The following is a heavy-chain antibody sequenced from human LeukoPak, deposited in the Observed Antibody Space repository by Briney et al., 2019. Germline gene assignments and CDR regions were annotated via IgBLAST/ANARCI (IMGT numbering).Heavy chain of an antibody. J-gene: IGHJ4*02. V-gene: IGHV3-33*01. Sequence: GRSLRLSCAASGFTSSSYGMHWVRQAPGKGLEWVAVIWYDGSNKYYADSVKGRFTISRDNPKNTLYLQMNSLRAEDTAVYYCARDLRAGYYFDYWGQGTLVTVSS. CDR3: ARDLRAGYYFDY. CDR1: GFTSSSYG. CDR2: IWYDGSNK. D-gene: IGHD6-19*01.